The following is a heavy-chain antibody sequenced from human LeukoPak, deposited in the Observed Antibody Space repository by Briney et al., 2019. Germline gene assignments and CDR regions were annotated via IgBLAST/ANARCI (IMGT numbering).Heavy chain of an antibody. CDR1: GGSLSSYY. J-gene: IGHJ3*02. V-gene: IGHV4-59*01. CDR2: IYYSGGT. Sequence: PSETLSLTCTVSGGSLSSYYWSWIRQPPGKGLEWMGYIYYSGGTNYNPSLKSRVTISVDTSKNQFSLKLSSVTAADTAVYYCAATYYYGSGSYNAFDIWGQGTMVTVSS. D-gene: IGHD3-10*01. CDR3: AATYYYGSGSYNAFDI.